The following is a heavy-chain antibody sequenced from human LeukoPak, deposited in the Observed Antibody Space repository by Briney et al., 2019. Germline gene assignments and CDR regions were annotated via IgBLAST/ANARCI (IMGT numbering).Heavy chain of an antibody. D-gene: IGHD6-19*01. CDR2: IIPIFGTA. CDR1: GGTFSSYA. CDR3: ARDQEEGSGRSIYDY. J-gene: IGHJ4*02. Sequence: SVKVSCKASGGTFSSYAISRVRQAPGQGLEWMGGIIPIFGTANYAQKFQGRVTITADESTSTAYMELSSLRSEDTAVYYCARDQEEGSGRSIYDYWGQGTLVTVSS. V-gene: IGHV1-69*13.